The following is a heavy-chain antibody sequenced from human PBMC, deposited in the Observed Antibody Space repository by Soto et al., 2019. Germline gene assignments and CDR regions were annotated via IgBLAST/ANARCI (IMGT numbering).Heavy chain of an antibody. CDR3: ARGLGYSDFWSGYHNNWFDP. D-gene: IGHD3-3*01. CDR1: GGSFSGYY. V-gene: IGHV4-34*01. Sequence: QVQLQQWGAGLLKPSETLSLTCAVYGGSFSGYYWSGIRQPPGKGLEWIGEINHSGSTNYNPSLKSRVTISVDTSKNQFSLKLSSVTAADTAVYYCARGLGYSDFWSGYHNNWFDPWGQGTLVTVSS. J-gene: IGHJ5*02. CDR2: INHSGST.